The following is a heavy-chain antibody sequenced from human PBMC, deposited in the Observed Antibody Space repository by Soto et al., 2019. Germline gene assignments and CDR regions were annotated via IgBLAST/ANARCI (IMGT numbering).Heavy chain of an antibody. J-gene: IGHJ4*02. CDR1: GFTFSSYA. CDR2: ISGSGGST. Sequence: GGSLRLSCAASGFTFSSYAMSLVRQAPGKGLEWVSAISGSGGSTYYADSVKGRFTISRDNSKNTLYLQMNSLRAEDTAVYYCAKAPTYYDIFDYWGQGTLVTVSS. D-gene: IGHD3-9*01. V-gene: IGHV3-23*01. CDR3: AKAPTYYDIFDY.